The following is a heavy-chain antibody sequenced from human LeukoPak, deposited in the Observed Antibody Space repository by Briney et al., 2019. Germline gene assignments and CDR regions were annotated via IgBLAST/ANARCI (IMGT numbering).Heavy chain of an antibody. J-gene: IGHJ4*02. V-gene: IGHV3-33*01. CDR2: IWYDGSNR. Sequence: GKSLRLSCTASGFTFSDYGMHWVRQAPGKGLEWVAVIWYDGSNRYFTDSVKGRFTISRDNSKNTLDLQMNSLRAEDTAVYYCARDIGSTRLDYWGQGTLVTVSS. CDR3: ARDIGSTRLDY. CDR1: GFTFSDYG. D-gene: IGHD1-26*01.